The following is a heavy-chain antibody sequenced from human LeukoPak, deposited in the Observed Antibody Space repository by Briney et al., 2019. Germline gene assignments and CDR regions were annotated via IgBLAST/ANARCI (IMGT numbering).Heavy chain of an antibody. V-gene: IGHV4-39*07. D-gene: IGHD2-2*01. CDR1: GGSISSSSYY. CDR2: IYYSGST. J-gene: IGHJ5*02. Sequence: SETLSLTCTVSGGSISSSSYYWGWIRQPPGKGLEWIGSIYYSGSTYYNPSLKSRVTISVDTSKNQFSLKLSSVTAADTAVYYCARGHIVVVPAAMSLYNWFDPWGQGTLVTVSS. CDR3: ARGHIVVVPAAMSLYNWFDP.